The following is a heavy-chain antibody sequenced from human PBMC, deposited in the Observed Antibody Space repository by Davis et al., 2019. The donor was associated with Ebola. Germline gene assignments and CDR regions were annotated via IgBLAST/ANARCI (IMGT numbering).Heavy chain of an antibody. D-gene: IGHD1-26*01. V-gene: IGHV3-30*03. J-gene: IGHJ3*02. CDR1: GFTFSSYG. CDR3: ARLYSGTYYKAFGI. Sequence: GGSLRLSCAASGFTFSSYGMHWVRQAPGKGLEWVAVISYDGSNKYYADSVKGRFTISRDNSKNTLYLQMNSLRAEDTAVYYCARLYSGTYYKAFGIWGQGTMVTVSS. CDR2: ISYDGSNK.